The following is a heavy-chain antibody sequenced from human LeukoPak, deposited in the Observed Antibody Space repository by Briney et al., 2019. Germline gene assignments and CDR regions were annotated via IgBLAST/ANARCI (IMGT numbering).Heavy chain of an antibody. D-gene: IGHD3-22*01. CDR3: ARDFGFSPSSGYSFDY. J-gene: IGHJ4*02. Sequence: GGSLRLSCAASGFTFSRYGMHWVRQAPGKGLEWVAVIWYDGSNRQYADSVKGRFTISRDNSKNTLYLQMNSLRAEDTPVYYCARDFGFSPSSGYSFDYWGQGTLVTVSS. CDR1: GFTFSRYG. V-gene: IGHV3-33*01. CDR2: IWYDGSNR.